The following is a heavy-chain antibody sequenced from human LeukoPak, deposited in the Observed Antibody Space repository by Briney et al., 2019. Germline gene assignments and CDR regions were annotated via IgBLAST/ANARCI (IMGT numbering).Heavy chain of an antibody. V-gene: IGHV3-30-3*01. CDR1: GFTFSSYA. CDR3: ARGSIAAAGDSDY. CDR2: ISYDGSNK. Sequence: GGSLRLSCAASGFTFSSYAMHWVRQAPGKGLEWVAVISYDGSNKYYADSVKGRFTISRDNSKNTLYPQMNSLRAEDTAVYYCARGSIAAAGDSDYWGQGTLVTVSS. D-gene: IGHD6-13*01. J-gene: IGHJ4*02.